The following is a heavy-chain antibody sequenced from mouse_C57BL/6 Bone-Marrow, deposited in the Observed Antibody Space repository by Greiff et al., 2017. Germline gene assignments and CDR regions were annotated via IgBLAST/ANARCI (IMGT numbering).Heavy chain of an antibody. CDR1: GYTFTSYW. CDR2: IHPNSGST. J-gene: IGHJ3*01. CDR3: ARIYYDPPWFAY. V-gene: IGHV1-64*01. D-gene: IGHD2-4*01. Sequence: QVQLQQPGAELVKPGASVKLSCKASGYTFTSYWMHWVKQRPGQGLEWIGMIHPNSGSTNYNEKFKSKATLTVDKSSSTAYMQLSSLTSEDSAVYYCARIYYDPPWFAYWGQGTLVTDSA.